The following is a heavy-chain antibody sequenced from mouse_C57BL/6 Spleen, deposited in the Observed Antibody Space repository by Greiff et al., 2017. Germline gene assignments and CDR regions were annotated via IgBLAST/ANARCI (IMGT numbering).Heavy chain of an antibody. J-gene: IGHJ2*01. D-gene: IGHD1-1*01. CDR2: INPSNGGT. CDR1: GYTFTSYW. CDR3: ARSPYYYGSSYFDD. Sequence: QVQLQQPGTELVKPGASVKLSCKASGYTFTSYWMHWVKQRPGQGLEWIGNINPSNGGTNYNEKFKSKATLTVDKSSSTAYMPLSSLTSEDSAVYYCARSPYYYGSSYFDDWGQGTTLTVAS. V-gene: IGHV1-53*01.